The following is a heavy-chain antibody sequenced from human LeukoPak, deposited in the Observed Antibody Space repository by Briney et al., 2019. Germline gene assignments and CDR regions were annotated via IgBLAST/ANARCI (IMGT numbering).Heavy chain of an antibody. CDR3: ARAPRPGFWSGFCEF. Sequence: GGSLRLSCAASGFTFSSYWMSWVRQAPGKGLEWVANIKQDGSVEYYVDSVKGRFTISRDNAKNSLYRQMNSLRGEDTAVYYCARAPRPGFWSGFCEFWGQGTLVTVSS. J-gene: IGHJ4*02. CDR1: GFTFSSYW. D-gene: IGHD3-3*01. V-gene: IGHV3-7*01. CDR2: IKQDGSVE.